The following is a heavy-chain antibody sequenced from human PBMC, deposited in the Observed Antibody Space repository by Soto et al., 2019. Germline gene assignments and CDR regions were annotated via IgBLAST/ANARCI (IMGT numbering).Heavy chain of an antibody. CDR1: GGSISSYY. D-gene: IGHD2-15*01. V-gene: IGHV4-59*08. Sequence: LSLTCTVSGGSISSYYWSWIRQPPGKGLEWIGYIYYSGSTNYNPSLKSRVTISVDTSKNQFSLKLSSVTAADTAVYYCARRMGGGSKGYYFDYWGQGTLVTVSS. CDR2: IYYSGST. CDR3: ARRMGGGSKGYYFDY. J-gene: IGHJ4*02.